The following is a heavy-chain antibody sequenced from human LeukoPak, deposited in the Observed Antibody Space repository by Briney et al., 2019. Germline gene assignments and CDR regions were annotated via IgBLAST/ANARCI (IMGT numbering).Heavy chain of an antibody. D-gene: IGHD3-16*01. CDR3: ARSISGLGD. J-gene: IGHJ4*02. CDR2: TYYRSKWYN. Sequence: SQTLSLTCAISGDSVSSKSAGWNWIRQSPSRGLEWLGRTYYRSKWYNDYAVSVKGRITISADTSKNQFSLQLNSVTPEDTAVYYCARSISGLGDWGQGTLVTVSS. V-gene: IGHV6-1*01. CDR1: GDSVSSKSAG.